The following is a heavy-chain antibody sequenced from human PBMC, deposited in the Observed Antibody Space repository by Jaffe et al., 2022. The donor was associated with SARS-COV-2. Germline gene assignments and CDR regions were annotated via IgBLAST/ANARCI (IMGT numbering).Heavy chain of an antibody. V-gene: IGHV1-18*01. J-gene: IGHJ6*02. Sequence: QVQLVQSGPEVKRPGASVKVSCKTSGYTFTNSYIGWVRQAPGQGLEWMGWISPNNGNTNYPKILQGRISMTTDTSTSTAYMDLRSLKSDDTAVYYCARLGAVPYGMDVWGQGTTVTVSS. D-gene: IGHD3-16*01. CDR1: GYTFTNSY. CDR2: ISPNNGNT. CDR3: ARLGAVPYGMDV.